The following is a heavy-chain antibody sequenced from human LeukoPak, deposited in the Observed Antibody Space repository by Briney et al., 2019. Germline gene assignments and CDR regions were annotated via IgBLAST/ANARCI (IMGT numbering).Heavy chain of an antibody. D-gene: IGHD3-16*01. J-gene: IGHJ5*02. CDR1: GGSISSYY. CDR2: VFYTGST. CDR3: ARDTWGWFDP. V-gene: IGHV4-59*01. Sequence: SETLSLTCTVSGGSISSYYWSWIRQPPGKGLEWIGYVFYTGSTNYNPSLKSRVTISVDTSKSQFSLKLNSVTAADTAVYYCARDTWGWFDPWGQGTLVIVSS.